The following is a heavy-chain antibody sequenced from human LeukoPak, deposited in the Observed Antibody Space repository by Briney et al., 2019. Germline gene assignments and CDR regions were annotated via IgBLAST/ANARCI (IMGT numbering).Heavy chain of an antibody. D-gene: IGHD3-22*01. J-gene: IGHJ4*02. CDR2: INPNSGGT. Sequence: ASVKVSCKASGYTFTGYYVHWVRQAPGQGLEWMGRINPNSGGTNYAQKFQGRVTMTRDTSISTAYMELSRLRSDDTAVYYCARAEIYYDSSGYYFYWGQGTLVTVSS. V-gene: IGHV1-2*06. CDR3: ARAEIYYDSSGYYFY. CDR1: GYTFTGYY.